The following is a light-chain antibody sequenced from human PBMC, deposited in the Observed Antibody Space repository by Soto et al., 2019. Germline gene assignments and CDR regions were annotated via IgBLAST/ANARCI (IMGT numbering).Light chain of an antibody. CDR2: DIN. V-gene: IGLV2-14*01. Sequence: QSALTQPASVSGSPGQSITIACTGTSSDVGNYIFVSWYRQHPGKAPKLMIYDINNRPSGVSNRFSGSKSGNTASLTISGLQAEDEADYYCVSYTTSASYVFGPGTKLPVL. CDR3: VSYTTSASYV. J-gene: IGLJ1*01. CDR1: SSDVGNYIF.